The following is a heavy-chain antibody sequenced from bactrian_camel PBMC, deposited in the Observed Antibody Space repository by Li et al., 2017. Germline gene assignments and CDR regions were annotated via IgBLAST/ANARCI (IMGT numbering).Heavy chain of an antibody. CDR1: GSYPYSYC. CDR2: INRSNGA. J-gene: IGHJ4*01. CDR3: AAASGSGRCVLIGMFYNY. D-gene: IGHD2*01. V-gene: IGHV3S53*01. Sequence: HVQLVESGGGLVQPGGSLRLSCAASGSYPYSYCMGWFRQAPGKEREGVAVINRSNGADYADSVKGRFTISRDNAKNTVYLEMNNLNPEDTAMYYCAAASGSGRCVLIGMFYNYWGQGTQVTVS.